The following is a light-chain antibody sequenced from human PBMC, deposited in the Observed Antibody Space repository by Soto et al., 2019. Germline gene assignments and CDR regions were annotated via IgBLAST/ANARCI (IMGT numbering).Light chain of an antibody. CDR2: GAS. CDR3: QQRSTWPPWT. CDR1: QSFSSSY. Sequence: EIVLTQFPGTLSLSPGERATLSCRASQSFSSSYLAWYQQKPGQAPRLLIYGASSGATGIPDRFSGSGSGTDFTLTISRLEPEDFAVYYCQQRSTWPPWTFGQGTKVDIK. V-gene: IGKV3D-20*02. J-gene: IGKJ1*01.